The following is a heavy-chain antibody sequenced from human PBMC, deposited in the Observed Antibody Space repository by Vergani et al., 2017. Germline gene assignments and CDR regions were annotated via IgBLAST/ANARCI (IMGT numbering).Heavy chain of an antibody. CDR3: ARYRLGYLDV. Sequence: QVQLQESGPGVVKPSQTLSLTCTVSGVSVSNSDYFWTWIRQPAGKGLEWIGRVMPSGMTNYNPSLESRVTMSVDTSKDHFSLRLDSVTVADTAVYYCARYRLGYLDVWGKGTTVSVSS. CDR2: VMPSGMT. J-gene: IGHJ6*04. D-gene: IGHD3-16*02. CDR1: GVSVSNSDYF. V-gene: IGHV4-61*02.